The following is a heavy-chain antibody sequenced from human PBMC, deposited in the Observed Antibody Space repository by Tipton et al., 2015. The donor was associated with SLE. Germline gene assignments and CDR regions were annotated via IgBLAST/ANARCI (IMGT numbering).Heavy chain of an antibody. Sequence: TLSLTCTVSGGSISSYYWSWIRQPPGKGLEWIGYIYYSGSTNYNPSPKSRVTISVDTSKNQFSLKLSSVTAADTAVYYCARDRGIDAFDIWGQGTMVTVSS. D-gene: IGHD1-26*01. CDR2: IYYSGST. V-gene: IGHV4-59*01. CDR1: GGSISSYY. J-gene: IGHJ3*02. CDR3: ARDRGIDAFDI.